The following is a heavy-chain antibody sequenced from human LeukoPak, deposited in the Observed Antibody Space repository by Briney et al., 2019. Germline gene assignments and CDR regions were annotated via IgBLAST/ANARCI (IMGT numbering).Heavy chain of an antibody. Sequence: SETLSLTCTVSGGSIRSYYWSWIRQPPGKGLEWIGYIYFSGSTRYNPSLKSRVTISVDRSKNQFSLKLSSVAAADTAVYYCARSYDTNFDYWGQGTLVTVSS. V-gene: IGHV4-59*01. J-gene: IGHJ4*02. CDR1: GGSIRSYY. D-gene: IGHD3-3*01. CDR2: IYFSGST. CDR3: ARSYDTNFDY.